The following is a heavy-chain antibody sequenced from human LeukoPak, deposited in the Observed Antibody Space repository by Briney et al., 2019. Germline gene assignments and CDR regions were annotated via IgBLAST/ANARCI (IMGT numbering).Heavy chain of an antibody. CDR1: GYTFTGYW. D-gene: IGHD5-24*01. V-gene: IGHV1-2*02. J-gene: IGHJ3*02. CDR3: ARAGGDGYNYVDAFDI. CDR2: INPNSGST. Sequence: ASVKVSCKASGYTFTGYWMHWVRQGPGQGLEWMGWINPNSGSTNYAHNFQGRVTMTRDTSISTAYMELRSLKSDDTAVYYCARAGGDGYNYVDAFDIWGQGTMVTVSS.